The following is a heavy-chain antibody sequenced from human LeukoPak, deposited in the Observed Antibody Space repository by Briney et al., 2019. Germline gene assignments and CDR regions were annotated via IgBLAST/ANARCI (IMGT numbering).Heavy chain of an antibody. CDR1: GYTFTSYY. V-gene: IGHV1-46*01. Sequence: GASVKVSCKASGYTFTSYYMHWVRQAPGQGLEWMGIINPSGGSTSYAQKFQGRVTMTRDTSTSTAYMELSSLKSEDTAVYYCARGNAIAAAGTGGDYWGQGTLVTVSS. J-gene: IGHJ4*02. CDR2: INPSGGST. D-gene: IGHD6-13*01. CDR3: ARGNAIAAAGTGGDY.